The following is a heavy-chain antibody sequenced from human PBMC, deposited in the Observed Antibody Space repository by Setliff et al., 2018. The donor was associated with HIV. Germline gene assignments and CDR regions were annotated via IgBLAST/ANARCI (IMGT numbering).Heavy chain of an antibody. CDR2: IIPNSGGT. J-gene: IGHJ4*02. Sequence: ASVKVSCKASGYVFSDYQIHWVRQAPGQGLEYMGYIIPNSGGTMFARKFQDRVTMTRDTSISTVYLELSRLTSDDTAVYFCARDPELKQWLVRFPSFYFDYWGQGTLVTVSS. CDR3: ARDPELKQWLVRFPSFYFDY. CDR1: GYVFSDYQ. V-gene: IGHV1-2*02. D-gene: IGHD6-19*01.